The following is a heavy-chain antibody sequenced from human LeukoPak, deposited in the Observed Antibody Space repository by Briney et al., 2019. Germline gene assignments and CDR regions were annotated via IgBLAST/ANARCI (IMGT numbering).Heavy chain of an antibody. CDR3: ATDSGIYDPFDN. Sequence: ETVSLTCTVSGDSISNYFWNWIRQPAGEGLEWIGRIYSSGTTKYNPSLKSRATMSVDTSENQFSLVLRSVTAADTAVYYCATDSGIYDPFDNWGHVNLVSVSS. J-gene: IGHJ5*01. CDR1: GDSISNYF. V-gene: IGHV4-4*07. CDR2: IYSSGTT. D-gene: IGHD5/OR15-5a*01.